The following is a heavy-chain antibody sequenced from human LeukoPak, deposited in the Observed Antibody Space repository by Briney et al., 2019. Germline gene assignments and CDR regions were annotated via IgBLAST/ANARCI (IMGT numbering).Heavy chain of an antibody. D-gene: IGHD2-15*01. CDR2: ISSSGGTT. CDR1: GFTFSTYA. J-gene: IGHJ4*02. V-gene: IGHV3-23*01. Sequence: GGSLRLSCAASGFTFSTYAVNWVRQAPGKGLEWVSAISSSGGTTYYADSVKGRFSISRDNSKNTLYLRMNSLRAEDTAIYYCAKDKATVAAKGPFDYWGQGTLVTVSS. CDR3: AKDKATVAAKGPFDY.